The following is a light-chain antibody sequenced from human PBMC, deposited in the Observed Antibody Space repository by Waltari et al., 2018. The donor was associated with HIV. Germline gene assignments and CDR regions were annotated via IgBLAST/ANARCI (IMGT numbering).Light chain of an antibody. CDR3: QQSRRT. V-gene: IGKV1-39*01. CDR1: HSISNN. J-gene: IGKJ1*01. Sequence: DIQMTQSPSSLSASVGDRVTITCRASHSISNNLNWYQQKLGKAPELLIYDASTLQSGVPSRFSGSGSGTEFTLTISSLQPEDFATYYCQQSRRTFGQGTKVEIK. CDR2: DAS.